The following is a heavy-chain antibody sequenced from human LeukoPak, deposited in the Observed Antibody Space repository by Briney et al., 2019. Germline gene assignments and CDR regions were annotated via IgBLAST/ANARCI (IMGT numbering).Heavy chain of an antibody. CDR1: GFTFSNYA. CDR3: ARDGRGFSYGLKSDY. CDR2: ISYDGSNK. J-gene: IGHJ4*02. D-gene: IGHD5-18*01. V-gene: IGHV3-30-3*01. Sequence: PGGTLRLSCAASGFTFSNYALHWVRQAPGKGLEWVAVISYDGSNKYYADSVKGRFTISRDNSKNTVFLQLNSLRAEDTAVYFCARDGRGFSYGLKSDYWGQGTLVTVSS.